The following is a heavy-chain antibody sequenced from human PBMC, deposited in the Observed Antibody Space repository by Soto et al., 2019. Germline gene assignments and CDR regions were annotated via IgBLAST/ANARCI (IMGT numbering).Heavy chain of an antibody. V-gene: IGHV1-2*02. CDR3: AVFYYSGGIGYDY. CDR2: INPNNGDT. J-gene: IGHJ4*02. CDR1: GYTFTGYD. D-gene: IGHD3-22*01. Sequence: SVKVSCKASGYTFTGYDVHWVRQAPGKGLECRGRINPNNGDTKFAQKLQGRVTMTRDTSTSTAYMELSRLTSDDTAIYYCAVFYYSGGIGYDYWGQGTQVTVSS.